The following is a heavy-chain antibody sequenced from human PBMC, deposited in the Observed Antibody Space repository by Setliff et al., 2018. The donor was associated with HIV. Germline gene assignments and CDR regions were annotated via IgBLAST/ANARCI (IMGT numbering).Heavy chain of an antibody. J-gene: IGHJ2*01. Sequence: SETLSLICTVSGGFISNFYWSWIRQTPGKGLEWIGHIYNSGAANYNPSLKSRVTISLATSKNQFSLNLRSVTATDTAVYYCARNGPTKIPYDFWGRGTLVTVSS. CDR3: ARNGPTKIPYDF. CDR1: GGFISNFY. CDR2: IYNSGAA. V-gene: IGHV4-59*12. D-gene: IGHD2-8*01.